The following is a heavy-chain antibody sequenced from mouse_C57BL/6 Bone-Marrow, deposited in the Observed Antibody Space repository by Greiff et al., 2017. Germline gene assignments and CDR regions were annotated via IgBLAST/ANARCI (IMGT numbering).Heavy chain of an antibody. D-gene: IGHD2-1*01. CDR3: ARGQGNLYYAMDY. CDR2: INPSSGYT. Sequence: QVQLQQSGAELAQPGASVKLSCKASGYTFTSYWMHWVKQRPGQGLEWIGYINPSSGYTKYNQKFKDKATLTADKSSSTAYMQLRSLTYADSAVDYCARGQGNLYYAMDYWGQGTSVTVSS. V-gene: IGHV1-7*01. J-gene: IGHJ4*01. CDR1: GYTFTSYW.